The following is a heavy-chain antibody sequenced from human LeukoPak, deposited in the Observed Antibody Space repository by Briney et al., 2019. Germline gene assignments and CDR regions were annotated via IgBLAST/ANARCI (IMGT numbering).Heavy chain of an antibody. CDR3: ATYNWNTFDYYYMDV. J-gene: IGHJ6*03. CDR2: FDPEDGET. D-gene: IGHD1-1*01. CDR1: GYTLTELS. Sequence: ASVKVSCKVSGYTLTELSMHWVRQAPGKGLEWMGGFDPEDGETIYAQKFQGRDTMTEDTSTDTAYMELSSLRSEDTAVYYCATYNWNTFDYYYMDVWGKGTTVTVSS. V-gene: IGHV1-24*01.